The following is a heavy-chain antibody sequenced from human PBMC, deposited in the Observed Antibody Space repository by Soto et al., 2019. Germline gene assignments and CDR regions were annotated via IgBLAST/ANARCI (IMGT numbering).Heavy chain of an antibody. J-gene: IGHJ3*01. V-gene: IGHV3-23*01. Sequence: PVQALDSPLAVSGSGGSTYYADSVKGRFSVSRDNSKNTLYLQMNSLRAEDTAVYYCAKDRWLNWNDGSGGFDVGGQGTMVTVSS. D-gene: IGHD1-1*01. CDR3: AKDRWLNWNDGSGGFDV. CDR2: VSGSGGST.